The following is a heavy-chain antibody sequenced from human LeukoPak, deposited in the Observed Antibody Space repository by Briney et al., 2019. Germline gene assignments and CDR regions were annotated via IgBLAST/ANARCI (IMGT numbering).Heavy chain of an antibody. Sequence: GASVKVSCKASGYRFTSYGISWVRQAPGQGLEWMGWISAYNGNTNYAQKLQGRVTMTTDTSTSTVYMELRSLRSDDTAVYYCARGGDGDILTGLVFDYWGQGTLVTVSS. CDR1: GYRFTSYG. D-gene: IGHD3-9*01. CDR2: ISAYNGNT. V-gene: IGHV1-18*01. CDR3: ARGGDGDILTGLVFDY. J-gene: IGHJ4*02.